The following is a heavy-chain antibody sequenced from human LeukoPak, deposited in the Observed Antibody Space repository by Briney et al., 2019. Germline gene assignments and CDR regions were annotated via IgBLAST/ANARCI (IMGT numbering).Heavy chain of an antibody. V-gene: IGHV1-2*04. CDR2: INPNSGGT. CDR3: ARESVGVFGQYDPYYYYYMDV. J-gene: IGHJ6*03. Sequence: ASVKVSCKASGYTFTGYYMQWVRQAPGQGLEWMGWINPNSGGTNYAQKFQGWVTMTRDTSISTAYMELSRLRSDDTAVYYCARESVGVFGQYDPYYYYYMDVWGKGTTVTVSS. D-gene: IGHD3-16*01. CDR1: GYTFTGYY.